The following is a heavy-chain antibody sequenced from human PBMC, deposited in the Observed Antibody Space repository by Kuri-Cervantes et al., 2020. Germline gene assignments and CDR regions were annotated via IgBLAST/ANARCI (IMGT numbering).Heavy chain of an antibody. CDR1: GYSISSGYY. V-gene: IGHV4-38-2*01. CDR3: ARSITYYDGSGYY. D-gene: IGHD3-22*01. CDR2: IYHSGST. Sequence: SETLSLTCAVSGYSISSGYYWGWIRQPPGKGLEWIGSIYHSGSTYYNPSLKSRVTISVDTSKNQFSLRLRSVTAADSAVHYCARSITYYDGSGYYCGPGTLVTVSS. J-gene: IGHJ4*02.